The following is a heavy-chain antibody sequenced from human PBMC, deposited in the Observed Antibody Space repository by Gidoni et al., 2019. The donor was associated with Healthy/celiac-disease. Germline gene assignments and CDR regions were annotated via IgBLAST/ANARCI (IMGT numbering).Heavy chain of an antibody. Sequence: QVQLVQSGAEVKKPGASVKVSCKASGYTSTSYAMHWVRQAPGQRLEWMGWINAGNGNTKYSQKFQGRVTITRDTSASTAYMELSSLRSEDTAVYYCARLYSYGRGTWDYYYGMDVWGQGTTVTVSS. D-gene: IGHD5-18*01. CDR2: INAGNGNT. CDR3: ARLYSYGRGTWDYYYGMDV. J-gene: IGHJ6*02. CDR1: GYTSTSYA. V-gene: IGHV1-3*01.